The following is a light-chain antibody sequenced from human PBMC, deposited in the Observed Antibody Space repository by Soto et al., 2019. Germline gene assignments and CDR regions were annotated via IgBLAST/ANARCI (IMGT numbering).Light chain of an antibody. Sequence: DIQMTQSPSSLSASVGDRVTITCRASQSISSYLNWYQQKPGKAPKLLICAASSLQSGVPSRFSGSGSGTDFTLTISSLQPEDFATYYCQQSYSTHWTFGQGTKVEIK. CDR1: QSISSY. J-gene: IGKJ1*01. CDR2: AAS. V-gene: IGKV1-39*01. CDR3: QQSYSTHWT.